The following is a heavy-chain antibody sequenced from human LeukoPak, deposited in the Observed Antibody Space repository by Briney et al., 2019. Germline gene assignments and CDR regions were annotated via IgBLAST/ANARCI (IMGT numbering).Heavy chain of an antibody. Sequence: GGSLRLSCAASGFTFSDYYMSWIRQAPGKGLEWVSALSDNGGRTYYADSVTGRFTISRDNSKNTLNLQMNGLSAEDTAIYYCAREDVSRGFDFWGHGTLVTVSS. D-gene: IGHD3-16*01. CDR2: LSDNGGRT. V-gene: IGHV3-23*01. J-gene: IGHJ4*01. CDR1: GFTFSDYY. CDR3: AREDVSRGFDF.